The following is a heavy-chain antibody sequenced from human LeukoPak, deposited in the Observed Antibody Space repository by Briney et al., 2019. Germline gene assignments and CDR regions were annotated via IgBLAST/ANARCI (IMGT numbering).Heavy chain of an antibody. CDR2: ISDIGGTT. Sequence: GGSLRLSCAASGFTFSDYGMNWVRQAPGKGMEWVSYISDIGGTTRYADSAKGRFAISRDNSKNTLYLQMSSLRVEDTAVYYCARDRRPIVGATGEFDYWGQGTLVTVSS. CDR3: ARDRRPIVGATGEFDY. J-gene: IGHJ4*02. D-gene: IGHD1-26*01. V-gene: IGHV3-23*01. CDR1: GFTFSDYG.